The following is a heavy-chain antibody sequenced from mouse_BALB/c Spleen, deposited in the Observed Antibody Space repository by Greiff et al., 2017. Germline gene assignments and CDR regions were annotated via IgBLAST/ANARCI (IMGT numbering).Heavy chain of an antibody. CDR2: ISSGSSTI. V-gene: IGHV5-17*02. J-gene: IGHJ4*01. CDR3: ARDYYYAMDY. Sequence: EVQLVESGGDLVKPGGSLKLSCAASGFTFSSFGMHWVRQAPEKGLEWVAYISSGSSTIYYADTVKGRFTISRDNPKNTLFLQMTSLRSEDTAMYYCARDYYYAMDYWGQGTSVTVSS. CDR1: GFTFSSFG.